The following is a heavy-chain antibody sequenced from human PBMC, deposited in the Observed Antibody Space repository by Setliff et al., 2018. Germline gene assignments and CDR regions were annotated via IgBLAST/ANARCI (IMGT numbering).Heavy chain of an antibody. CDR1: GMSFSEHY. Sequence: PSETLSLTCVVDGMSFSEHYWAWIRQSPGKGLEWIGEISHTGSTNYNPSLKSRVTISIDKSKNQFSLKLTSVTAADTAVYYCARGTFDTSGYFPYPIGYWGQGTLVTVS. D-gene: IGHD3-22*01. J-gene: IGHJ4*02. V-gene: IGHV4-34*01. CDR3: ARGTFDTSGYFPYPIGY. CDR2: ISHTGST.